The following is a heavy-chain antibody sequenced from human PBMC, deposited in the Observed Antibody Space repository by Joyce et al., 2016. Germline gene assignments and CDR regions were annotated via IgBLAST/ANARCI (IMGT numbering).Heavy chain of an antibody. Sequence: QLQLQESGPGLVKPSETLSLTCTVSGDSISSDSYYWGWIRQPPGKGLEWIGNIYYSGSTYYNPSLKSRVTISLDTSKNQFSLKLSSVTAADTTVYFCARRQLRGYFDSWGQGTLVTVSS. CDR3: ARRQLRGYFDS. V-gene: IGHV4-39*01. CDR2: IYYSGST. J-gene: IGHJ4*02. D-gene: IGHD1-26*01. CDR1: GDSISSDSYY.